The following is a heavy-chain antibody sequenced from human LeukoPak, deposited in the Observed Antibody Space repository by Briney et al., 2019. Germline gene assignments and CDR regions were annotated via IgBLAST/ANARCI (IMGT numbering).Heavy chain of an antibody. CDR3: ARQPPGYIHGWFDP. CDR2: IYPGDSDT. Sequence: GESLKISCKVSGYILTNNWIGWVRQVPGKGLEWMGIIYPGDSDTRYSPSFQGQVTISADKSISTAYLQWSSLKASDTAMYYCARQPPGYIHGWFDPWGQGTLVTVSS. D-gene: IGHD5-24*01. J-gene: IGHJ5*02. V-gene: IGHV5-51*01. CDR1: GYILTNNW.